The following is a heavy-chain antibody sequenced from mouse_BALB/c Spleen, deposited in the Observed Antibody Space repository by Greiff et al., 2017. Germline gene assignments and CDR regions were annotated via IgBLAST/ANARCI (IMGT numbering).Heavy chain of an antibody. J-gene: IGHJ3*01. V-gene: IGHV1-20*02. Sequence: EVQLQQSGPELVKPGASVKISCKASGYSFTGYFMNWVMQSHGKSLEWIGRINPYNGDTFYNQKFKGKATLTVDKSSSTAHMELRSLASEDSAVYYCARGNGNFAYWGQGTLVTVSA. CDR1: GYSFTGYF. CDR2: INPYNGDT. D-gene: IGHD2-1*01. CDR3: ARGNGNFAY.